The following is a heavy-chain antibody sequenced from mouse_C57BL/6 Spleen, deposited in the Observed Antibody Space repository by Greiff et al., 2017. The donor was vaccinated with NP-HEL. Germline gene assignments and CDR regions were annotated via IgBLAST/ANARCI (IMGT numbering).Heavy chain of an antibody. CDR2: IHPNSGST. CDR1: GYTFTSYW. J-gene: IGHJ4*01. CDR3: ARSGYYGGGYAMDY. D-gene: IGHD1-1*01. Sequence: QVHVKQSGAELVKPGASVKLSCKASGYTFTSYWMHWVKQRPGQGLEWIGMIHPNSGSTNYNEKFKSKATLTVDKSSSTAYMQLSSLTSEDSAVYYCARSGYYGGGYAMDYWGQGTSVTVSS. V-gene: IGHV1-64*01.